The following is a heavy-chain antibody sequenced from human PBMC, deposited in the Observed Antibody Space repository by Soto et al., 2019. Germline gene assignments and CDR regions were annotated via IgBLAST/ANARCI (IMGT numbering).Heavy chain of an antibody. CDR1: GGSLSSGGYY. J-gene: IGHJ1*01. V-gene: IGHV4-30-4*01. CDR3: ARDLDGLHDDTSGPFPRPG. Sequence: PSETLSLPCTVSGGSLSSGGYYWSWIRQHPGKGLEWVGYSYYTGSSYYNPSLKSRATMSVDTAGNQFSLKVSSVTVADTAVYYCARDLDGLHDDTSGPFPRPGWGQGTLVTVSS. D-gene: IGHD3-22*01. CDR2: SYYTGSS.